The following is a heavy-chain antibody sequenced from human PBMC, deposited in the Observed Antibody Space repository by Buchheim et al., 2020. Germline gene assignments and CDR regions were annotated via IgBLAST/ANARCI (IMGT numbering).Heavy chain of an antibody. D-gene: IGHD3-22*01. V-gene: IGHV3-7*01. Sequence: EVQLVESGGGLVQPGGSLRLSCAASGFTFSSYWMSWVRQAPGKGLEWVANIKQDGSEKNYVDSVKGRFTISRDNAKNSLFLQMNSLRAEDTAVYFRAREGYYDSSEVLDYWGQGTL. J-gene: IGHJ4*02. CDR1: GFTFSSYW. CDR3: AREGYYDSSEVLDY. CDR2: IKQDGSEK.